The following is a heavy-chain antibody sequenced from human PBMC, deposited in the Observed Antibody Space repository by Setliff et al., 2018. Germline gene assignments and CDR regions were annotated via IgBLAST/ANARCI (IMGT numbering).Heavy chain of an antibody. CDR1: GGSISSSSYY. Sequence: SETLSLTCTVSGGSISSSSYYWGWIRQPPGKGLEWIGSIYYSGSTYYNPSLKSRVTISVDTSKNQFSLKLSSVTAADTAVYYCASTPDGDLYYHFWSGYYLTLDYWGQGTLVTVSS. J-gene: IGHJ4*02. D-gene: IGHD3-3*01. CDR2: IYYSGST. CDR3: ASTPDGDLYYHFWSGYYLTLDY. V-gene: IGHV4-39*07.